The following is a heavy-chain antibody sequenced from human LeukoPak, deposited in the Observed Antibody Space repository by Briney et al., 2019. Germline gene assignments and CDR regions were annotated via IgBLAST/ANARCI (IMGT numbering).Heavy chain of an antibody. V-gene: IGHV7-4-1*02. J-gene: IGHJ6*02. CDR1: GYTFTSYA. Sequence: ASVKVSCKASGYTFTSYAMNWVRQAPGQGLEWMGWINTNTGNPTYAQGFTGRFVFSLDTSVSTAYLQISSLKAEDTAVYYCARDHLSRGSGSYYNDYYYGMDVWGQGTTVTVSS. CDR2: INTNTGNP. CDR3: ARDHLSRGSGSYYNDYYYGMDV. D-gene: IGHD3-10*01.